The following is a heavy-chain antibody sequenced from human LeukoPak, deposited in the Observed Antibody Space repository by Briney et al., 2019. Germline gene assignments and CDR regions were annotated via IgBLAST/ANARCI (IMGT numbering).Heavy chain of an antibody. CDR2: VYGSGST. J-gene: IGHJ3*02. D-gene: IGHD5-24*01. CDR3: ARVRSDMAIVSDGFDI. V-gene: IGHV4-59*06. Sequence: SETLSLTCTVSGGSISSFYWSWIRQHPVKGLEWIGYVYGSGSTYLNPSLESRVSLSLDTSQNLFSLRLTSVTAADSAVYYCARVRSDMAIVSDGFDIWGPGTLVTVSS. CDR1: GGSISSFY.